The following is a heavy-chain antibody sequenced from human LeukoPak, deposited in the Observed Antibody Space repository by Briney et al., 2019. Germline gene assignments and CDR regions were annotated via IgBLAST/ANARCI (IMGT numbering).Heavy chain of an antibody. CDR3: AKLYSGRTFDI. CDR2: IYSGGST. V-gene: IGHV3-66*04. Sequence: PGGSLRLSCAASGFTVSSNYMSWVRQAPGKGLEWVSVIYSGGSTYYADSVKGRFTISRDNSKNTLYLQMNSLRAEDTALYYCAKLYSGRTFDIWGQGTLVTVSS. J-gene: IGHJ3*02. CDR1: GFTVSSNY. D-gene: IGHD3-10*01.